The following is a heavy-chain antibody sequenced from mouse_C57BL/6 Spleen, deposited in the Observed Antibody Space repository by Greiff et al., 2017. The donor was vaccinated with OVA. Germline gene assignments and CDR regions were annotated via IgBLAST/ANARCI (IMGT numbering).Heavy chain of an antibody. CDR2: INPYNGGT. D-gene: IGHD6-1*01. J-gene: IGHJ4*01. V-gene: IGHV1-19*01. Sequence: VHVKQSGPVLVKPGASVKMSCKASGYTFTDYYMNWVKQSHGKSLEWIGVINPYNGGTSYNQKFKGKATLTVDKSSSTAYMELNSLTSEDSAVYYCADLGHGEMDYWGQGTSVTVSS. CDR1: GYTFTDYY. CDR3: ADLGHGEMDY.